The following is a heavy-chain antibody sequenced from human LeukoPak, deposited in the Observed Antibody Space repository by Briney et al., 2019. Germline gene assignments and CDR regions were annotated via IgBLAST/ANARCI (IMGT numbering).Heavy chain of an antibody. CDR1: GFAFGSEA. D-gene: IGHD1-1*01. CDR2: ISPGGGTT. J-gene: IGHJ4*02. V-gene: IGHV3-23*01. Sequence: GGSLRLSCAVSGFAFGSEAMSWVRQSPARGLEWVASISPGGGTTYYADYVKGRFTISRDNSKNSLFVQMNSLRAEDTAVYYCAKSHVTTATGTGRYFDYWGQGTLVTVSS. CDR3: AKSHVTTATGTGRYFDY.